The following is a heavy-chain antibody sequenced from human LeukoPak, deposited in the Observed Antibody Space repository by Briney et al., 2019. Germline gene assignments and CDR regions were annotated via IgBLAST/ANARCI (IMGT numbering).Heavy chain of an antibody. V-gene: IGHV4-59*01. CDR1: GGSISSYS. CDR2: IYYSGST. J-gene: IGHJ4*02. CDR3: ARGGKEMATITTFDY. D-gene: IGHD5-24*01. Sequence: PSETLSLTCTVSGGSISSYSWSWIRQPPGKGLDWIGYIYYSGSTNYNPSLKSRVTISVDTSKNQFSLKLSSVTAADTAVYYCARGGKEMATITTFDYWGQGTLVTVSS.